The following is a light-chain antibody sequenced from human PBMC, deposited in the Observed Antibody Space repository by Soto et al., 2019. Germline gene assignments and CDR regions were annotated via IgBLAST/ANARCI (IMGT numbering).Light chain of an antibody. CDR2: KAS. J-gene: IGKJ1*01. CDR1: QTITTS. V-gene: IGKV1-5*03. Sequence: DIQMTQSPSTLSASVGDRVTITCRASQTITTSLAWYQQKAGKAPKLLIYKASSLESGVPSRFSGSGSGTEFTLTISSLQPDDFATYYCQQYNSYWTFGQGTKVDI. CDR3: QQYNSYWT.